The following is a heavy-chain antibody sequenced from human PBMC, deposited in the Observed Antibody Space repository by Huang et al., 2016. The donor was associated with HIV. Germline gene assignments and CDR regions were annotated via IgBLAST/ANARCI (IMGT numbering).Heavy chain of an antibody. Sequence: QVQLVKSGAEVQQPGASVKVSCKVAGYTFTSYEINWVRQATGQGLEWRGWMSPNGGNTGYAQKLQGRVTMTWGTAISTAYMELSGLRSDDTAVYYCASEPIGSSDYFRYWCQGTLVTVSS. CDR3: ASEPIGSSDYFRY. J-gene: IGHJ4*02. CDR1: GYTFTSYE. V-gene: IGHV1-8*01. D-gene: IGHD3-22*01. CDR2: MSPNGGNT.